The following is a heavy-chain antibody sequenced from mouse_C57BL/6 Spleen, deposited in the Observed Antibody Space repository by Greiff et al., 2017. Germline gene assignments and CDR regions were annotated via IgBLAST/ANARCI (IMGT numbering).Heavy chain of an antibody. J-gene: IGHJ2*01. Sequence: VQLQQSGAELVKPGASVKLSCKASGYTFTSYWMHWVKQRPGQGLEWIGMIHPNSGSTNYNEKFKSKATLTVDKSSSTAYMQLSSLTSEDSAVYYCATTVVATGDYWGQGTTLTVAS. CDR1: GYTFTSYW. V-gene: IGHV1-64*01. CDR2: IHPNSGST. CDR3: ATTVVATGDY. D-gene: IGHD1-1*01.